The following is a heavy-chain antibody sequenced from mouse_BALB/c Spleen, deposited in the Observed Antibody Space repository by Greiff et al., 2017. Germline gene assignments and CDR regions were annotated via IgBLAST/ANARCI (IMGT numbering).Heavy chain of an antibody. CDR3: ARAACSSYAMDY. CDR1: GYSFTGYY. Sequence: LVKTGASVKISFQASGYSFTGYYIHWVKPSPGKSLEWIGYISCYNGPTSYNQKFKGKATFTVDTSSSTAYMQLNSLTSEDSAVDYCARAACSSYAMDYWGQGTAVTVSS. CDR2: ISCYNGPT. J-gene: IGHJ4*01. D-gene: IGHD6-1*01. V-gene: IGHV1S34*01.